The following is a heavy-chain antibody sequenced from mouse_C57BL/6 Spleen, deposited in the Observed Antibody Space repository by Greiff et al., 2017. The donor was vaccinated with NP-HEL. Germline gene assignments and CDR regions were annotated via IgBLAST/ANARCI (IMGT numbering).Heavy chain of an antibody. CDR1: GYSITSGYD. V-gene: IGHV3-1*01. CDR2: ISYSGST. CDR3: ARSLDAYAMDY. Sequence: EVKLMESGPGMVKPSQSLSLTCTVTGYSITSGYDWHWIRHFPGNKLEWMGYISYSGSTNYNPSLKSRISITHDTSKNHFFLKLNSVTTEDTATYYCARSLDAYAMDYWGQGTSVTVSS. J-gene: IGHJ4*01.